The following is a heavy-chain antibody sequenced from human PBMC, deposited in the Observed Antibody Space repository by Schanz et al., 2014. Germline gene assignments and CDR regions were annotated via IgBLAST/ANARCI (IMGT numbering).Heavy chain of an antibody. CDR1: RYTFNTYG. V-gene: IGHV1-18*01. Sequence: QVQLVQSGAEVKKPGASVKVSCEASRYTFNTYGLNWVRQAPGQGLEWMGWINVGNGNMKYSQKFQGRVTITRDTSASAADMELTSLRSEDTAVYFCARDLTVDTGYVVHYCYDGMDVWGQGTTVTVSS. CDR3: ARDLTVDTGYVVHYCYDGMDV. D-gene: IGHD5-12*01. CDR2: INVGNGNM. J-gene: IGHJ6*02.